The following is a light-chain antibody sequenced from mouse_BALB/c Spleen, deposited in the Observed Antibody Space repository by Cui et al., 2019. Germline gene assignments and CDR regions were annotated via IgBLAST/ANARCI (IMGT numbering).Light chain of an antibody. CDR3: QRYSSYPLT. Sequence: DIVMIHPHQFMSTSVGDRVSIPCKGSQDINTAVSSYQQKPEHSPLLLIYSASTLQKGVPDRVTSGGAGADFTLTISNVQSEDLADYFCQRYSSYPLTFGAGTKLELK. CDR1: QDINTA. J-gene: IGKJ5*01. V-gene: IGKV6-23*01. CDR2: SAS.